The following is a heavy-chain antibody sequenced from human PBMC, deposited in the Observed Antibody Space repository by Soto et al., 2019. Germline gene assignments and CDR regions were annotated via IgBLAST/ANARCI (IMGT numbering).Heavy chain of an antibody. CDR2: INDSGST. D-gene: IGHD3-3*01. J-gene: IGHJ5*01. V-gene: IGHV4-34*01. CDR1: GGSFSGYY. CDR3: ARGRVIFGEVTPLDS. Sequence: QVQLQQWGAGLLKPSETLSLTCAVYGGSFSGYYWSWIRQPPGKGLEWIGEINDSGSTKYNPPLKNRATISVYTSKNQFSLQLSSVTAADTAVYYGARGRVIFGEVTPLDSWGQGTLVTVSS.